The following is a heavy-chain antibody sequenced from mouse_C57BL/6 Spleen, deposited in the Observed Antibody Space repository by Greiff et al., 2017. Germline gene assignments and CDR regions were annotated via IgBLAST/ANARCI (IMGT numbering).Heavy chain of an antibody. CDR1: GFTFSDYG. V-gene: IGHV5-17*01. Sequence: DVKLVESGGGLVKPGGSLKLSCAASGFTFSDYGMHWVRQAPEKGLEWVAYISSGSSTIYYADTVKGRFTISRDNAKNTLFLQMTSLRSEDTAMYYCASSLPSTYYFDYWGQGTTLTVSS. CDR3: ASSLPSTYYFDY. D-gene: IGHD6-5*01. J-gene: IGHJ2*01. CDR2: ISSGSSTI.